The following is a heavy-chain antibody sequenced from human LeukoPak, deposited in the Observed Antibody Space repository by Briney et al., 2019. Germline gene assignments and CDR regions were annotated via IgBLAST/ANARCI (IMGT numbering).Heavy chain of an antibody. J-gene: IGHJ5*02. V-gene: IGHV4-59*01. CDR3: ASGGYCSSTTCYPNWFDP. D-gene: IGHD2-2*01. CDR2: VSYSGST. Sequence: SETLSLTCTVSGGSITSYYWSWIRQPPGKGLEWIGYVSYSGSTNYNPSLKSRVTISVDTSKNQFSLKLSSVTAADTAVYYCASGGYCSSTTCYPNWFDPWGQGTLVTVSS. CDR1: GGSITSYY.